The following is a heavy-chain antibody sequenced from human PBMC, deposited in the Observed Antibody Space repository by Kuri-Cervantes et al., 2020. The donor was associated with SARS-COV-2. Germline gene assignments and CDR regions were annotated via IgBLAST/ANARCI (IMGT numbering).Heavy chain of an antibody. CDR3: ARHQGGSSSRLWYAFDI. Sequence: ASVKVSCKASGYTFTSYDINWVRQATGQGLEWMGWMNPNSGNTGYAQKFQGRVTMTRNTSISTAYMELSSLRSEDTAVYYCARHQGGSSSRLWYAFDIWGQGTMVTVSS. D-gene: IGHD6-13*01. V-gene: IGHV1-8*01. J-gene: IGHJ3*02. CDR1: GYTFTSYD. CDR2: MNPNSGNT.